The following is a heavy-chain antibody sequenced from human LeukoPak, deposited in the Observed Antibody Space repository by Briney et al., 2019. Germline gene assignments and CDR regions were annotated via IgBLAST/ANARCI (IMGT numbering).Heavy chain of an antibody. CDR1: GFTFSGYA. CDR3: AKAVGGSGSYYSPFDY. V-gene: IGHV3-48*01. D-gene: IGHD3-10*01. J-gene: IGHJ4*02. Sequence: GGSLRLSCAASGFTFSGYAMNWVRQAPGKGLEWVSYISSSAIYYAESVKGRFTMSRDNAKNTLYLQMNSLRAEDTAVYYCAKAVGGSGSYYSPFDYWGQGTLVTVSS. CDR2: ISSSAI.